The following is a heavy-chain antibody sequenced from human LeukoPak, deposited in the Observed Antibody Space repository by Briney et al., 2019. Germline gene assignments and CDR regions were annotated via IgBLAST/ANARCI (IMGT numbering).Heavy chain of an antibody. CDR2: ISSSSSAI. Sequence: GGSLRLSCAASGFTFSSHSMNWVRQAPGKGLEWVSYISSSSSAIYYADSVKGRFTISRDNAKNSLNLQMNSLRDDDTAVYYCARDRGISSGWYAYYFDCWGQGTLVTVSS. CDR1: GFTFSSHS. V-gene: IGHV3-48*02. D-gene: IGHD6-19*01. CDR3: ARDRGISSGWYAYYFDC. J-gene: IGHJ4*02.